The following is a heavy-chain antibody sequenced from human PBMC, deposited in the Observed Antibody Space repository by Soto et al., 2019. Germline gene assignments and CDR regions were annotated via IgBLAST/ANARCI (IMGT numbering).Heavy chain of an antibody. CDR2: ISNYNGIT. Sequence: QVELVQSGAEVKKPGASVKVSCKASGYIFTSYGISWVRQAHGEGLELMGWISNYNGITNYAQKVQGRVTLTTDRSTSTAYMELRSLRSDDTAVYYCAESMGGSGTYVSWGQGTLVTVSS. V-gene: IGHV1-18*01. J-gene: IGHJ4*02. CDR3: AESMGGSGTYVS. D-gene: IGHD3-10*01. CDR1: GYIFTSYG.